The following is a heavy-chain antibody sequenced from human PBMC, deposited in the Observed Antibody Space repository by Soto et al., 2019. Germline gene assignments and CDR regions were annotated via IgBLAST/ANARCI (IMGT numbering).Heavy chain of an antibody. CDR2: IYHSGST. D-gene: IGHD3-16*01. CDR3: ARSAKGGMV. J-gene: IGHJ6*02. V-gene: IGHV4-30-2*01. Sequence: SETLSLTCTVSGDSISSGGYSWSWIRQPPGKGLEWIGYIYHSGSTYYNPSLKSRVTISVDRSKNQFSLKLSSVTAADTAVYYCARSAKGGMVWGQGTTVTVSS. CDR1: GDSISSGGYS.